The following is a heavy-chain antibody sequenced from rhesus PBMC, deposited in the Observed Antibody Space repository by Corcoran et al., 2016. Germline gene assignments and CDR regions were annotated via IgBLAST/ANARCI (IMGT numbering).Heavy chain of an antibody. Sequence: QLQLRESGPGLVKPSETLSLTCAVSGGSISGYWWSWIRQPPGKGLVWIGRVDSSGSTDYNPSLKSRFTISRDTSKNQFSLKLNSVTAADTAVYYWARDDPRGHLTDVWGPGVLVTVSS. CDR2: VDSSGST. D-gene: IGHD1-38*01. CDR1: GGSISGYW. V-gene: IGHV4-160*01. J-gene: IGHJ5-1*01. CDR3: ARDDPRGHLTDV.